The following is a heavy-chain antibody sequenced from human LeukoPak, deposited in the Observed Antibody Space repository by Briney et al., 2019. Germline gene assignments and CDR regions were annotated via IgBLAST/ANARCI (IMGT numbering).Heavy chain of an antibody. Sequence: SETLSLTCTVSGGSISSYYWSWIRQPAGKGLEWIGHMYTTGSTNYNPSLKSRVTRAVDTSKNQFSLKMSSVTAADTAVYYCARDLGAGHVDYWGQGTLVTVSS. V-gene: IGHV4-4*07. D-gene: IGHD1-26*01. CDR3: ARDLGAGHVDY. CDR2: MYTTGST. J-gene: IGHJ4*02. CDR1: GGSISSYY.